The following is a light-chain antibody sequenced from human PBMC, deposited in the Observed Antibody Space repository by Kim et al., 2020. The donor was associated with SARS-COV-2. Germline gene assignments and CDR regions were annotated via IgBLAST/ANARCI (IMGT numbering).Light chain of an antibody. Sequence: SVSPGERVTLSCRASRSVSNNLAWYQQKPGQAPRLLIYGASTRATDIPARFSGSGSGTEFTLTISSLQSEDVAVYYCQQYNDWWTFGQGTKVDIK. V-gene: IGKV3-15*01. CDR1: RSVSNN. CDR3: QQYNDWWT. J-gene: IGKJ1*01. CDR2: GAS.